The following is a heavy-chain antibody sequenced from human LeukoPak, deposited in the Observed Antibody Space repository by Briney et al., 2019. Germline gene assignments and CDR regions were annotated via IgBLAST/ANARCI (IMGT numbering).Heavy chain of an antibody. CDR1: GFTFSDYY. D-gene: IGHD2-21*01. Sequence: GGSLRLSCAASGFTFSDYYMSWIRQAPGKGLEWISYISHSGNTIKEADSVRGRLTISRDNAQNSLFLQMNSLRADDTAVYYCARYRVITNDYFDSWGQGTLVTVSS. V-gene: IGHV3-11*01. CDR3: ARYRVITNDYFDS. CDR2: ISHSGNTI. J-gene: IGHJ4*02.